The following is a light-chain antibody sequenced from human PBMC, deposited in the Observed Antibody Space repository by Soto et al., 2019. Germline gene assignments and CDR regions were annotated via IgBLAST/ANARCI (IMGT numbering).Light chain of an antibody. Sequence: EIVMTQSPATLSVSQGERATLSCRASQTVYNNLAWYQQKPGQPPRLLIYGASARATGIPARFSGSGSGTEFTLTISSLQSEDFAVYHCQQYSNWPLTFGGGTKVEIK. CDR2: GAS. CDR1: QTVYNN. V-gene: IGKV3-15*01. CDR3: QQYSNWPLT. J-gene: IGKJ4*01.